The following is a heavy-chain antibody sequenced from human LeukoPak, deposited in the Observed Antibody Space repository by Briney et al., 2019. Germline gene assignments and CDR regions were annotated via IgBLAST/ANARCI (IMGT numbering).Heavy chain of an antibody. CDR3: ARDRGLGAMDI. D-gene: IGHD1-26*01. J-gene: IGHJ3*02. V-gene: IGHV3-48*04. CDR2: ISSSSSTI. Sequence: GGSLRLSCAASGFTFSSYSMNWVRQAPGKGLEWVSYISSSSSTIYYADSVKGRFTISRDNAKNSLYLQMNSLRAEDTAVYYCARDRGLGAMDIWGQGTMVTVSS. CDR1: GFTFSSYS.